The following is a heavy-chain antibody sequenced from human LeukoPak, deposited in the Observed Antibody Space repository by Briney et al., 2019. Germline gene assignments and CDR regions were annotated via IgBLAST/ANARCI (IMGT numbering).Heavy chain of an antibody. CDR1: GFTFSSYG. CDR3: ARVDYYGSGPYYYYGMDV. D-gene: IGHD3-10*01. CDR2: IWYDGSNK. V-gene: IGHV3-33*01. J-gene: IGHJ6*04. Sequence: GGSLRLSCAASGFTFSSYGMHWVRQAPGKGLEWVAVIWYDGSNKYYADSVKGRFTISRDNSKNTLYLQMNSLRAEDMAVYYCARVDYYGSGPYYYYGMDVWGKGTTVTVSS.